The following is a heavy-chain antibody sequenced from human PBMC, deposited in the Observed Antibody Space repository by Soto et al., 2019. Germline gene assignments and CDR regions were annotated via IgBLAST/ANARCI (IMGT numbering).Heavy chain of an antibody. J-gene: IGHJ6*02. CDR3: XXXXXXXXSLDIYYYYYYGMDV. CDR2: IIPIFGTA. D-gene: IGHD2-15*01. CDR1: GGTFSSYA. Sequence: QVQLVQSGAEVKKPGSSVKVSCKAPGGTFSSYAISWVRQAPGQGLEWMGGIIPIFGTAKYAQKFQGRVTITADESTSTXXXXXXXXXXXXXXXXXXXXXXXXXXSLDIYYYYYYGMDVWGQGTTVTVSS. V-gene: IGHV1-69*01.